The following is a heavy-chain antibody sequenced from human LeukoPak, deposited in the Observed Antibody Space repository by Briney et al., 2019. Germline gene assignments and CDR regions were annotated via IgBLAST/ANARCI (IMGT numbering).Heavy chain of an antibody. J-gene: IGHJ5*02. CDR1: GGSISSGSYY. D-gene: IGHD3-10*01. Sequence: SQTLSLTCTVSGGSISSGSYYWSWIRQPAGKGLEWIGRIYTSGSTNYNPSLKSRVTISLDRSKNQFSLRLTSVTAADTAVYYCARAGAWQIDPWGQGTLVTVSS. V-gene: IGHV4-61*02. CDR2: IYTSGST. CDR3: ARAGAWQIDP.